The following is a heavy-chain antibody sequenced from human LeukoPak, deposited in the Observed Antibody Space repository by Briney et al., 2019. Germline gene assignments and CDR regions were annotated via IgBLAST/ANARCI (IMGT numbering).Heavy chain of an antibody. D-gene: IGHD3-22*01. CDR3: ARGINYYESSGYYYGSRLKNWFDP. J-gene: IGHJ5*02. V-gene: IGHV4-34*01. CDR1: GGSFSGYY. CDR2: INHNGST. Sequence: PSETLPLTRAVYGGSFSGYYWSWLRQPPGKGLEWIGEINHNGSTNYNPSLKSRVTISVDTSKNQFSMKLSSVAAADTAVYYCARGINYYESSGYYYGSRLKNWFDPWGQGTLVTVSS.